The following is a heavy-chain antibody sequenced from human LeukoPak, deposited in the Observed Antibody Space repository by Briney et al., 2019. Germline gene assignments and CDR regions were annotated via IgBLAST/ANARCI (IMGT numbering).Heavy chain of an antibody. CDR3: ARHHAYYYDSSGYYFSPYYFDY. J-gene: IGHJ4*02. CDR2: INHSGST. Sequence: KSSETLSLTCAVYGGSFSGYYWSWIRQPPGKGLEWIGEINHSGSTNYNPSLKSRVTISVDTSKNQFSLKLSSVTAADTAVYYCARHHAYYYDSSGYYFSPYYFDYWGQGTLVTVSS. CDR1: GGSFSGYY. V-gene: IGHV4-34*01. D-gene: IGHD3-22*01.